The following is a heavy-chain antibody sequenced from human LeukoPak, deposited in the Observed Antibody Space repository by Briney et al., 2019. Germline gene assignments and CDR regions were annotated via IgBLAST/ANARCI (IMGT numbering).Heavy chain of an antibody. CDR3: AKDPWVRGVFDY. D-gene: IGHD3-10*01. V-gene: IGHV3-23*01. Sequence: GGSLRLSCAASGFTFSSYAMSWVRQAPGKGLEWVSAISGSGGSTYYADSVKGRFTISRDNFKNTLYLQMNSLRAEDTAVYYCAKDPWVRGVFDYWGQGTLVTVSS. J-gene: IGHJ4*02. CDR2: ISGSGGST. CDR1: GFTFSSYA.